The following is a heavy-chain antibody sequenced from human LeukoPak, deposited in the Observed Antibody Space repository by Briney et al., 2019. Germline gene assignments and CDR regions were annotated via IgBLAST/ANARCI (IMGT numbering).Heavy chain of an antibody. CDR1: GFAFSNYY. CDR2: ISGSGGDI. Sequence: GGSLRLSCAASGFAFSNYYMSWIRQTPGKGLEWLSYISGSGGDIHYADSVKGRFTISRDNAKNSLYLQMNSLRAEDTAMYYCARDIRAVGITLYFDYWGQGILVTVTS. CDR3: ARDIRAVGITLYFDY. J-gene: IGHJ4*02. V-gene: IGHV3-11*01. D-gene: IGHD3-22*01.